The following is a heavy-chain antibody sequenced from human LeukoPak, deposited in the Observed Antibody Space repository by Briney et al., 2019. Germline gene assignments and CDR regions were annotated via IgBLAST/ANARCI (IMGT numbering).Heavy chain of an antibody. J-gene: IGHJ4*02. Sequence: PGGSLRLSCAASRFTFSSYGMSWVRQAPGKGLEWVSAISGSGGSTHYADSVKGRFTISRDNSKNTLYLQMNSLRAEDTAVYYCAKSSYYDSSDYYGEYYFDYWGQGTLVTVSS. CDR1: RFTFSSYG. CDR2: ISGSGGST. D-gene: IGHD3-22*01. CDR3: AKSSYYDSSDYYGEYYFDY. V-gene: IGHV3-23*01.